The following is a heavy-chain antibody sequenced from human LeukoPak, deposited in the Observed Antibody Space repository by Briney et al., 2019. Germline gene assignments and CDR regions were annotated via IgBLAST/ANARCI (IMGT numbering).Heavy chain of an antibody. J-gene: IGHJ4*02. D-gene: IGHD6-19*01. CDR1: GITSSSYA. Sequence: GSLRLSCAASGITSSSYALHWVRQAPGKGLEWVASLRYDGSNEYYADSVKGRFTISRDNSKNTLHLQMNNLRAEDMAVYYCAKEYSSGWYYFDYWGQGTLVTVSS. V-gene: IGHV3-30*02. CDR3: AKEYSSGWYYFDY. CDR2: LRYDGSNE.